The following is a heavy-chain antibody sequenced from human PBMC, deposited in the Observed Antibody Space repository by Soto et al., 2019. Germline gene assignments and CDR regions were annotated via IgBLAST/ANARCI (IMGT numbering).Heavy chain of an antibody. J-gene: IGHJ6*02. D-gene: IGHD2-2*01. CDR2: ISYDGSNK. CDR3: AKDSLTPILLNIVVVPAAIYYYGMDV. Sequence: GGSLRLSCAASGFTFSSYGMHWVRQAPGKGLEWVAVISYDGSNKYYADYVKGRFTISRDNSKNTLYLQMNSLRAEDTAAYYRAKDSLTPILLNIVVVPAAIYYYGMDVWGQGTTVTVSS. CDR1: GFTFSSYG. V-gene: IGHV3-30*18.